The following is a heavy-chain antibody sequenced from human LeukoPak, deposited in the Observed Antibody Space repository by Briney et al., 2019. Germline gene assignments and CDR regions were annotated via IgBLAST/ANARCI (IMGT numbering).Heavy chain of an antibody. CDR2: ISGSAGTT. Sequence: GGSLRLSCAASGFTFTNYAMGWVRQAPGKGLEWVSAISGSAGTTYYADSVKGRFTISRDNSKNTLYLQMNSLRAEDTAVYYCAKGFYGSGSPTPLLDYWGQGTLVTVSS. V-gene: IGHV3-23*01. D-gene: IGHD3-10*01. J-gene: IGHJ4*02. CDR1: GFTFTNYA. CDR3: AKGFYGSGSPTPLLDY.